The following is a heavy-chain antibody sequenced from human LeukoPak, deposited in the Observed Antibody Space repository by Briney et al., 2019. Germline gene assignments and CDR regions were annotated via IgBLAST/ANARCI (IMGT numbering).Heavy chain of an antibody. D-gene: IGHD2-8*01. Sequence: PGGSLRLSCAASGFTLSDYYMDWVRQAPGKGLEWVSAISGSGGSTYYADSVKGRFTISRDNSKNTLYLQMNSLRAEDTAVYYCAKKEPQWGHDAFDIWGQGTMVTVSS. CDR2: ISGSGGST. CDR1: GFTLSDYY. V-gene: IGHV3-23*01. CDR3: AKKEPQWGHDAFDI. J-gene: IGHJ3*02.